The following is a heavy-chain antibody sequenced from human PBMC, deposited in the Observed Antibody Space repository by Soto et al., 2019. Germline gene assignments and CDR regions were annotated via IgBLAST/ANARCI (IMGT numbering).Heavy chain of an antibody. V-gene: IGHV3-23*01. CDR3: AKARMPYYFDY. CDR2: ISVSGGST. J-gene: IGHJ4*02. D-gene: IGHD2-2*01. CDR1: GFTFSSYG. Sequence: PGGSLRLSCAASGFTFSSYGMHWVRQAPGKGLEWVSAISVSGGSTYYADSVKGRFTISRDNSKNTLYLQMNSLRAEDTAVYYCAKARMPYYFDYWGQGTLVTVSS.